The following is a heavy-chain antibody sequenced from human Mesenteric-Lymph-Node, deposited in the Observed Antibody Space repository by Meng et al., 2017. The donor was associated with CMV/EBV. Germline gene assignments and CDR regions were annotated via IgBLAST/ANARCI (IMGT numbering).Heavy chain of an antibody. CDR1: GFTVSSNY. Sequence: ESLKISCAASGFTVSSNYMSWVRQAPGKGLEWVSSIYSGRYTYYPDSVKGRFTISSDDSKNTLYLQMNSLRDEDTAIYFCGAIYDMDVWGQGTTVTVSS. D-gene: IGHD1-26*01. CDR3: GAIYDMDV. V-gene: IGHV3-66*02. CDR2: IYSGRYT. J-gene: IGHJ6*02.